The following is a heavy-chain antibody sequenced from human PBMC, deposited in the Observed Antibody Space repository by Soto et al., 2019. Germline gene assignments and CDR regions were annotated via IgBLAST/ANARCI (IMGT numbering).Heavy chain of an antibody. J-gene: IGHJ4*02. V-gene: IGHV3-73*02. CDR3: HTHSPENMIRH. CDR2: IRKKTNSYAT. Sequence: EVQLVESGGGLVQPGGSLKLSCAASGFTFSGSAMHWVRQASGKGLEWVGRIRKKTNSYATAYAASVKGRFTISRDDSKNTAYLQMNSLKTEDTAVYYCHTHSPENMIRHWRQAPLVNVSS. D-gene: IGHD3-22*01. CDR1: GFTFSGSA.